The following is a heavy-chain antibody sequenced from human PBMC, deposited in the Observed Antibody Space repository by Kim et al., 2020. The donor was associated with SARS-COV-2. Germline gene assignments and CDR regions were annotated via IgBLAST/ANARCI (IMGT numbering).Heavy chain of an antibody. J-gene: IGHJ6*01. CDR3: AGVSLSDRGVSYYAMD. Sequence: SETLSLTCTVSGGSISSYSKYWAWHRQCPGQGLESIVHIDGSRTTYSNSTISSPLTISVDKYKNQLSLRLVSVTAADTALYYCAGVSLSDRGVSYYAMD. CDR1: GGSISSYSKY. CDR2: IDGSRTT. V-gene: IGHV4-31*01. D-gene: IGHD2-21*02.